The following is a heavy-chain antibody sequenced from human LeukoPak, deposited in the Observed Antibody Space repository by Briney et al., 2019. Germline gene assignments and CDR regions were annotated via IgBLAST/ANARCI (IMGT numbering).Heavy chain of an antibody. V-gene: IGHV4-4*07. J-gene: IGHJ5*02. D-gene: IGHD6-6*01. Sequence: SETLSLTCTVSGGSISSYYWSWVRQPAGKGLEWIGRIYTTGSTNYNPSLKSRVTMSVDTSKNQFSLKLSSVTAADTAVYYCATSSDSSPWLDPWGQGTLVTVSS. CDR2: IYTTGST. CDR1: GGSISSYY. CDR3: ATSSDSSPWLDP.